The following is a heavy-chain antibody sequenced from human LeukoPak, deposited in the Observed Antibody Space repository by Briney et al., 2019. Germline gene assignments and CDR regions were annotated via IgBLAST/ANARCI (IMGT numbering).Heavy chain of an antibody. CDR2: INTNTGIP. CDR1: GYIFDIYA. J-gene: IGHJ1*01. Sequence: GASVSVSCKASGYIFDIYAMIWVRQAPGQGLEVMGWINTNTGIPTYAQGFTGGFVFYLDTSVSTAYLHISSLKTEDTAVYYCARDYTVALGTTTYFQHWGQGTLVTVSS. V-gene: IGHV7-4-1*02. CDR3: ARDYTVALGTTTYFQH. D-gene: IGHD1-7*01.